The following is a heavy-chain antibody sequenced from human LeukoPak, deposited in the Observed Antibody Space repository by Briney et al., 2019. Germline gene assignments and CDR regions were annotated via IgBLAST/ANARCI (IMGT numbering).Heavy chain of an antibody. CDR3: AKVKRQWLVTFDY. Sequence: GGSLRLSCAASGFTFSSYAMSWVRQAPGKGLEWVSAISGSGGSTYYADSVKGRFTIPRDNSKNTLYLQMNSLRAEDTAVYYCAKVKRQWLVTFDYWGQGTLVTVSS. D-gene: IGHD6-19*01. J-gene: IGHJ4*02. V-gene: IGHV3-23*01. CDR1: GFTFSSYA. CDR2: ISGSGGST.